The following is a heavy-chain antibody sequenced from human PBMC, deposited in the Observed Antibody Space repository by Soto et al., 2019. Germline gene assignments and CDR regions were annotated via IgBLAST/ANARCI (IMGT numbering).Heavy chain of an antibody. Sequence: SETLSLTCAVYGGSFSGYYWSWIRQPPGKGLEWIGEINHSGSTNYNPSLNNRVTISVDTSKNQFSLKLSSVTAADTAVYYCARHTRIPNSYYYYMDVWVKGTTVTVSS. J-gene: IGHJ6*03. D-gene: IGHD2-2*02. CDR2: INHSGST. CDR1: GGSFSGYY. CDR3: ARHTRIPNSYYYYMDV. V-gene: IGHV4-34*01.